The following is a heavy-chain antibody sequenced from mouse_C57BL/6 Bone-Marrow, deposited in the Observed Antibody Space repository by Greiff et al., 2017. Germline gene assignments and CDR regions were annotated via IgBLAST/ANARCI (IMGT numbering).Heavy chain of an antibody. CDR2: INPSSGYT. D-gene: IGHD2-5*01. CDR1: GYTFTSYT. CDR3: ARLGSNYGGYYFDY. J-gene: IGHJ2*01. Sequence: VKLQESGAELARPGASVKMSCKASGYTFTSYTMHWVKQRPGQCLEWIGYINPSSGYTKYNQKFKDKATLTADKSSSTAYMQLSSLTSEDSAVYYCARLGSNYGGYYFDYWGQGTTLTVTS. V-gene: IGHV1-4*01.